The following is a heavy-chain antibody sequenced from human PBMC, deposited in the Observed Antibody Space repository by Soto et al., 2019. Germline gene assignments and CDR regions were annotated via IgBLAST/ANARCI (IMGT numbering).Heavy chain of an antibody. V-gene: IGHV3-15*07. CDR1: GYSFKDAW. CDR2: IKSIANGGTT. Sequence: EVKLVESGGGLVKPGGSLRLSCAASGYSFKDAWMNWVRQAPGKGLEWVGRIKSIANGGTTEYAAPVKGRFSISRDDSTFTPYLQMTSLQSEDTAVYYCTRRRKAGDIRVGPIDFWGRGTLVTVS. D-gene: IGHD3-10*01. CDR3: TRRRKAGDIRVGPIDF. J-gene: IGHJ4*02.